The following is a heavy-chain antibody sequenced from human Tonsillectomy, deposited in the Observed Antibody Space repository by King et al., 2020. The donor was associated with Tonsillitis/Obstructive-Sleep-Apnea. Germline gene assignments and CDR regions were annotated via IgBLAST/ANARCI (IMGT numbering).Heavy chain of an antibody. J-gene: IGHJ6*02. V-gene: IGHV1-46*01. CDR1: GYTFTSYY. D-gene: IGHD5-12*01. CDR2: INPSGGST. CDR3: ASSLGDIVDYYYYGMDV. Sequence: VQLVESGAEVKKPGASVKVSCTASGYTFTSYYMHWVRQAPGQGLEWMGIINPSGGSTSYAQKFQGRVTMTRDTSTSTVYMELSSLRSEDTAVYYCASSLGDIVDYYYYGMDVWGQGTTVTVSS.